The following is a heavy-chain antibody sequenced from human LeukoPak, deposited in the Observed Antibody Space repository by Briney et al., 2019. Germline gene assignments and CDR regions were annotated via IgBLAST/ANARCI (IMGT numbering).Heavy chain of an antibody. CDR3: ARTGDYDFWSGSSMVYYYYYYGMDV. V-gene: IGHV1-46*01. D-gene: IGHD3-3*01. Sequence: ASVKVSCKASGYTFTGNHMHWVRQAPGQGLEWMGIINPSGGSTSYAQKFQGRVTMTRDTSTSTVYMELSSLRSEDTAVYYCARTGDYDFWSGSSMVYYYYYYGMDVWGQGTTVTVSS. CDR2: INPSGGST. CDR1: GYTFTGNH. J-gene: IGHJ6*02.